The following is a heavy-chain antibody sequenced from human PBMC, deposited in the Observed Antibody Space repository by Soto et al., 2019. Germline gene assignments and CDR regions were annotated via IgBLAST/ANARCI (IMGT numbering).Heavy chain of an antibody. CDR2: IYYSGST. Sequence: QVQLQGSGPGLVRPSETLSLTCAVSGVSISGFYWSWIRQTPGQALEYIGYIYYSGSTYYNPSLMSRVTVSLDSSKNQFSLKLTSVTAADTDVYYCARGHLWLEDWGQGTLVTVS. CDR3: ARGHLWLED. CDR1: GVSISGFY. J-gene: IGHJ4*02. V-gene: IGHV4-59*01. D-gene: IGHD6-19*01.